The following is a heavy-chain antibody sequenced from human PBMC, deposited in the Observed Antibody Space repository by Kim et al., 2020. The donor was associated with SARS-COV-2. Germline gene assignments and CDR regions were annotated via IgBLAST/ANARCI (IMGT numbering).Heavy chain of an antibody. V-gene: IGHV3-30*07. D-gene: IGHD2-15*01. Sequence: VQGRFTIARDNSKNTLYLQMNSLGAEDTAVYYCAMTVREWGYGGINYFDYWGQGTLVTVSS. J-gene: IGHJ4*02. CDR3: AMTVREWGYGGINYFDY.